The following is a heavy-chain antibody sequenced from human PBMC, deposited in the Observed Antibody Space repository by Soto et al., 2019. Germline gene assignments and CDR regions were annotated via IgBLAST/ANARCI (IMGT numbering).Heavy chain of an antibody. J-gene: IGHJ4*02. Sequence: PGGSLRLSCAASGFTFSNYWMHWVRQVPGEGLVWVSSINNDGSEKHYIDSVKGRFTISRDNAKNSLYLQMSSLTAEDSALYYCSASLDYWGQGTLVTVSS. CDR1: GFTFSNYW. V-gene: IGHV3-74*01. CDR2: INNDGSEK. CDR3: SASLDY.